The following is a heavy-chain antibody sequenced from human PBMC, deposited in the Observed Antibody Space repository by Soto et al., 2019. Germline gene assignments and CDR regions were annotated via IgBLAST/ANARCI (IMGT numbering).Heavy chain of an antibody. V-gene: IGHV4-4*02. CDR2: IDHIGIT. J-gene: IGHJ6*02. CDR3: ARDRGKATFYYNGRDV. CDR1: GDSISSSYW. Sequence: QVQLQESGPGLVKPSGTLTLTCAVSGDSISSSYWGSWVRQSPGRGLEWIGEIDHIGITNYNPSLKSRVSISVDKTKNQCSLKLTYVTGADTAGYYCARDRGKATFYYNGRDVWGQGTTVPVSS.